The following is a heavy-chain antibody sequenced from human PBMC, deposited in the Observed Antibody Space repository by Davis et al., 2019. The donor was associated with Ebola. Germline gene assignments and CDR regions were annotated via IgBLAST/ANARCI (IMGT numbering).Heavy chain of an antibody. CDR1: GFTFSSYA. CDR2: ISYDGSNK. J-gene: IGHJ4*02. D-gene: IGHD3-10*01. V-gene: IGHV3-30-3*01. Sequence: GGSLRLSCAASGFTFSSYAMHWVRQAPGKGLEWVAVISYDGSNKYYADSVKGRFTISRDNSKNTLYLQMNSLRAEDTAVYYCARKRSFDYWGQGTLVTVSS. CDR3: ARKRSFDY.